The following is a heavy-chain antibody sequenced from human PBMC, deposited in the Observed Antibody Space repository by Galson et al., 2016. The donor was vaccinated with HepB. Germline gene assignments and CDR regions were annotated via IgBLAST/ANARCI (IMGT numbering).Heavy chain of an antibody. CDR3: AKAALEWLLKGHGVDV. Sequence: SLRLSCAASGFTFNTFVMNWVRQAPGKGLEWVSVISGSGATIYYADSVKGRFTISRDNSKNTLYLQMNSLRAEDTAVYYCAKAALEWLLKGHGVDVWGQGTTVTVSS. CDR1: GFTFNTFV. J-gene: IGHJ6*02. V-gene: IGHV3-23*01. CDR2: ISGSGATI. D-gene: IGHD6-19*01.